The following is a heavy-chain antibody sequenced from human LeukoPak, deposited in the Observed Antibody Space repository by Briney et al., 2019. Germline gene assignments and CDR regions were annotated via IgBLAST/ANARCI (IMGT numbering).Heavy chain of an antibody. Sequence: SVKVSCKASGGTFSSYAVSWVRQAPGQGLEWMGRIIPIFGTANYAQKFQGRVTITTDESTSTAYMELSSLRSEDTAVYYCARGGTHYDDSSGYYSIFDYWGQGTLVTVSS. D-gene: IGHD3-22*01. CDR1: GGTFSSYA. J-gene: IGHJ4*02. CDR3: ARGGTHYDDSSGYYSIFDY. V-gene: IGHV1-69*05. CDR2: IIPIFGTA.